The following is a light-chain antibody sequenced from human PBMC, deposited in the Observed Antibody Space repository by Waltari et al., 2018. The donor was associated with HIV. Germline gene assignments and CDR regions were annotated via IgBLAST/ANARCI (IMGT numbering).Light chain of an antibody. CDR1: SSDVGGYNY. J-gene: IGLJ2*01. V-gene: IGLV2-11*01. Sequence: QSALTQPRSVSGSPGQSVTISCTGISSDVGGYNYVSWYQQHPTKAPKLIIYDVIERPSGVPDRFSGTKSGNRASLTISGLQAEDEADYYCYSYAGSLLFGGGTKLTVL. CDR3: YSYAGSLL. CDR2: DVI.